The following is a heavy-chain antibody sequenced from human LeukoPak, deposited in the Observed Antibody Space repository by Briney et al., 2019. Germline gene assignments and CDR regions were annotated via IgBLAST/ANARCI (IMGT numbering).Heavy chain of an antibody. V-gene: IGHV3-30-3*01. D-gene: IGHD3-10*01. CDR2: ISYDGSNK. Sequence: PGGSLRLSCAASGFTFSSYAMHWVRQAPGKGLEWVAVISYDGSNKYYADSVKGRFTISRDNSKNTLYLQMNSLRAEDTAVYYCASGGAYGSGSYYTDYWGQGTLVTVSS. J-gene: IGHJ4*02. CDR1: GFTFSSYA. CDR3: ASGGAYGSGSYYTDY.